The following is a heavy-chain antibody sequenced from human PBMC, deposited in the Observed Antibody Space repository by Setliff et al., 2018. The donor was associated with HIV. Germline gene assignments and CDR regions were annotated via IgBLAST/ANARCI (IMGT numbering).Heavy chain of an antibody. V-gene: IGHV4-34*01. Sequence: PSETLSLTCTLYGASFSGYFWSWIRQPPGKGLEWIGEINHAGSTNFNPSLKGRVTISVDMSKRQFSLHSTSVTAADTAVYYCATLSGPVDHWGQGTLVTVSS. CDR3: ATLSGPVDH. CDR2: INHAGST. J-gene: IGHJ4*02. CDR1: GASFSGYF. D-gene: IGHD3-3*01.